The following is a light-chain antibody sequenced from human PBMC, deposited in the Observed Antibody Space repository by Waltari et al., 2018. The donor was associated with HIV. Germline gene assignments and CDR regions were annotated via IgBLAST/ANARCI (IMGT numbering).Light chain of an antibody. CDR3: QVWDNSEYAV. Sequence: YVLTQPPSVPVAPGQTARITCGGDNIETSKGYWYQQKPGQAPVVVVYDDSVRPSGIPERFSGSNSGNTATLTISRVEAGDEADYYCQVWDNSEYAVFGGGTQLTVL. J-gene: IGLJ7*01. CDR2: DDS. V-gene: IGLV3-21*02. CDR1: NIETSK.